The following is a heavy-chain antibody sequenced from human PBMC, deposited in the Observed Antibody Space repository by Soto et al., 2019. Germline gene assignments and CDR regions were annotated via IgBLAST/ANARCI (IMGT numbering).Heavy chain of an antibody. CDR1: GGTFSSYA. J-gene: IGHJ4*02. V-gene: IGHV1-69*13. CDR2: TIPIFGTA. CDR3: ARDVDYDSSGSPEGGFDY. D-gene: IGHD3-22*01. Sequence: SVKVSFKASGGTFSSYAISWVRQAPGQGLEWMGGTIPIFGTANYAQKFQGRVTITADESTSTAYMELSSLRSEDTAVYYCARDVDYDSSGSPEGGFDYWGQGTLVTVSS.